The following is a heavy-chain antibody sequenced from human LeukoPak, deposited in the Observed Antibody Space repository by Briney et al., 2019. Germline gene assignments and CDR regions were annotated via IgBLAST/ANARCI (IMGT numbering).Heavy chain of an antibody. Sequence: GGCLRLSCAASGFTFSDYYMGSIRQAPGKGLGWDSYISSSGSTIYYTDSVKCRFTISRDNAKNSLYLQMNSLRAEDTAVYYCAKVWLQSSRPDYWGQGTLGTVSS. CDR1: GFTFSDYY. CDR2: ISSSGSTI. CDR3: AKVWLQSSRPDY. D-gene: IGHD5-24*01. J-gene: IGHJ4*02. V-gene: IGHV3-11*04.